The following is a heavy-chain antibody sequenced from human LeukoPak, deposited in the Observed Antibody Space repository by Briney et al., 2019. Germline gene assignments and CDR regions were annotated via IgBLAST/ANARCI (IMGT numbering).Heavy chain of an antibody. J-gene: IGHJ4*02. CDR3: ARVTFDYDGDY. CDR2: IYYSGST. V-gene: IGHV4-59*01. CDR1: GGSISNYS. Sequence: SETLSLTCTVSGGSISNYSWSWIRQPPGKELEWIGYIYYSGSTNYNPSLKSRVTISVDTSKNQFSLKLSSVTAADTAAYYCARVTFDYDGDYWGQGTLVTVSS. D-gene: IGHD4-17*01.